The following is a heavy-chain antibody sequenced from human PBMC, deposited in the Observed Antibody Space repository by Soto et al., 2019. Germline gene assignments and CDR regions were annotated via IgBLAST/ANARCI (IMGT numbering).Heavy chain of an antibody. D-gene: IGHD3-10*01. CDR2: INPILSMS. CDR1: GDTFTFYS. J-gene: IGHJ4*02. V-gene: IGHV1-69*02. Sequence: QVQLVQSGAEVKKPGSSVRVSCKASGDTFTFYSINWVRQAPGLGLEWMGRINPILSMSNYAQRFQGRVTMTADKSTSTAYMELGSLRSDDTAMYYCASSYGSGYRAFDYWGQGALVTVSS. CDR3: ASSYGSGYRAFDY.